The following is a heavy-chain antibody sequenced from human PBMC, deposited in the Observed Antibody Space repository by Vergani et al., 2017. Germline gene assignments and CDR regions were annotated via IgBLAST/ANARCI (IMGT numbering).Heavy chain of an antibody. J-gene: IGHJ6*03. CDR3: TTSQLRLLEWLLSLEDHYYYYYMDV. V-gene: IGHV3-15*07. CDR2: IKSKTDGGTT. D-gene: IGHD3-3*01. Sequence: EVQLVESGGGLVKPGGSLRLSCAASGFTFSNAWMNWVRQAPGKGLEWVGRIKSKTDGGTTDYAAPVKGRFTISRDDSKNTLYLQMNSLKTEDTAVYYCTTSQLRLLEWLLSLEDHYYYYYMDVWGKGTTVTVSS. CDR1: GFTFSNAW.